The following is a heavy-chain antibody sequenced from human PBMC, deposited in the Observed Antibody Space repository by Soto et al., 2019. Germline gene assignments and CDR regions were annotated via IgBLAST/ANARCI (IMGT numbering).Heavy chain of an antibody. CDR1: GGSVTNSSYY. V-gene: IGHV4-39*01. CDR2: VYYRGRS. Sequence: ETLSLTCTVSGGSVTNSSYYWGWIRQSPGKGLEWIGSVYYRGRSYSKSSVKSRVTISVDTSKNQFSLNFNPVTASDTALYYCVILRSTVFPQAHFDYWGPGALVTVSA. J-gene: IGHJ4*02. D-gene: IGHD3-16*01. CDR3: VILRSTVFPQAHFDY.